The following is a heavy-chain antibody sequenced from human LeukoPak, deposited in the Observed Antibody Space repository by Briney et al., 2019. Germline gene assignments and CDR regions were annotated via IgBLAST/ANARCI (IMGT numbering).Heavy chain of an antibody. CDR3: AKSDGSESYYTTAIYYYYYGMDV. J-gene: IGHJ6*02. D-gene: IGHD3-10*01. CDR2: ISGSGGST. V-gene: IGHV3-23*01. Sequence: PGGSLRLSCAASGFTFSSYAMSWVRQAPGKGLEWVSAISGSGGSTYYADSVKGRFTISRDNSRNTLYLQMNSLRAEDTAVYYCAKSDGSESYYTTAIYYYYYGMDVWGQGTTVTVSS. CDR1: GFTFSSYA.